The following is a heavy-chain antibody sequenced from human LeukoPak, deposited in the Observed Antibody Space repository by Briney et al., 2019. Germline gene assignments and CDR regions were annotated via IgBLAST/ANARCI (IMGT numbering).Heavy chain of an antibody. J-gene: IGHJ4*02. Sequence: SVKVSCKASGGTFSSYAISWVRQAPGQGLEWMGGIIPIFGTANYAQKFQGRVTITADESTSTAYMELSSLRSEDTAVYYCARTVPAVAAYARYYFDYWGQGTLVTVSS. D-gene: IGHD6-19*01. V-gene: IGHV1-69*13. CDR2: IIPIFGTA. CDR3: ARTVPAVAAYARYYFDY. CDR1: GGTFSSYA.